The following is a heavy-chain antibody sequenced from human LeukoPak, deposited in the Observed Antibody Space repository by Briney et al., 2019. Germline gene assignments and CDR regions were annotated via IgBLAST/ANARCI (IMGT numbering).Heavy chain of an antibody. J-gene: IGHJ4*02. CDR1: GFTFTSYA. V-gene: IGHV3-23*01. D-gene: IGHD4-17*01. CDR3: AKERLGGNYGDYAVDY. Sequence: GRSLRLSCAASGFTFTSYAMGWVRQAPGKGLEGVSSVSGSGDGNYCADSVKGRLTTSRDNSKKTLHLQMDSLRPEDTAVYYCAKERLGGNYGDYAVDYWGQGTMVTVSS. CDR2: VSGSGDGN.